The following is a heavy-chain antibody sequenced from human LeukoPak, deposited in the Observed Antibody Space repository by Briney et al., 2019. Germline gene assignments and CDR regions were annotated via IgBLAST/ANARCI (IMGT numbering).Heavy chain of an antibody. CDR3: AKGSAASRPYYFAY. V-gene: IGHV3-23*01. CDR1: GLILARYA. J-gene: IGHJ4*02. CDR2: ISGSGGRT. Sequence: PGGSLRLSCAASGLILARYAMNWVRQAPGKGLEWVSTISGSGGRTYYADSVKGRFTISRDNSKNTLYLQMNSLRAEDTAVYYCAKGSAASRPYYFAYWGRGTLVTVSS. D-gene: IGHD2-21*01.